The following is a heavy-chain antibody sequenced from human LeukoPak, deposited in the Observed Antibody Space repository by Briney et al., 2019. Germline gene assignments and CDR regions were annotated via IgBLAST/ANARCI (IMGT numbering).Heavy chain of an antibody. CDR3: ARRLGGSGSYYY. CDR2: IYYSGST. V-gene: IGHV4-59*04. Sequence: SETLSLTCTVSGGSISSYYWSWIRQPPGKGLEWIGYIYYSGSTYYNPSLKSRVTISVDTSKNQFSLKLRSVTAADTAVYYCARRLGGSGSYYYWGQGTLVTVSS. D-gene: IGHD3-10*01. J-gene: IGHJ4*02. CDR1: GGSISSYY.